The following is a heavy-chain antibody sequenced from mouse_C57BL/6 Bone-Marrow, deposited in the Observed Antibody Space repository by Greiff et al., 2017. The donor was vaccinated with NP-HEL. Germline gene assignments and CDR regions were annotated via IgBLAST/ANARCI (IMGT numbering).Heavy chain of an antibody. Sequence: DVQLVESGAELVRPGASVKLSCTASGFNIKDDYMHWVKQRPEQGLEWIGWIDPENGDTEYASKFQGKATITADTSSNTAYLQLSSLTSEDTAVYYCTLWDWFAYWGQGTLVTVSA. J-gene: IGHJ3*01. D-gene: IGHD1-1*02. V-gene: IGHV14-4*01. CDR2: IDPENGDT. CDR1: GFNIKDDY. CDR3: TLWDWFAY.